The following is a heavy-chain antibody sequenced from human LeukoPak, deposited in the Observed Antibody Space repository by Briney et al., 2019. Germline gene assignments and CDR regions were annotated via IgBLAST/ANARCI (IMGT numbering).Heavy chain of an antibody. CDR1: GGSISSYY. CDR3: ARGRVYGSGSYY. Sequence: SETLSLTCTVSGGSISSYYWSWIRQPPGKGLEWIGYIYYSGSTNYNPSLKSRVTISVDTSKNQFSLKLSSVTAADTAVYYCARGRVYGSGSYYWGQGTLVTVSS. J-gene: IGHJ4*02. CDR2: IYYSGST. D-gene: IGHD3-10*01. V-gene: IGHV4-59*01.